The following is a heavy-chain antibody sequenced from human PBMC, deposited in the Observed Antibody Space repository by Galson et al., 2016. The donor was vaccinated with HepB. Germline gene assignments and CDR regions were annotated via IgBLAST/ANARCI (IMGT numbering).Heavy chain of an antibody. D-gene: IGHD1-1*01. Sequence: SLRLSCAASGFTFSTYAMTWVRQAPGKGLEWVSAISGSGGSTYYAGSVKGRFTISRDTSKSTLYLQMNSLRAEDTAVYYCAKWGYNWNLDWLDPWGQGTLATVSS. V-gene: IGHV3-23*01. J-gene: IGHJ5*02. CDR2: ISGSGGST. CDR1: GFTFSTYA. CDR3: AKWGYNWNLDWLDP.